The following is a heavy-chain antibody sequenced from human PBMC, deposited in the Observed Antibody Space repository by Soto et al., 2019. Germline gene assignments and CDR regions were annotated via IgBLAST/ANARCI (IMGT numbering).Heavy chain of an antibody. D-gene: IGHD3-10*01. Sequence: QVQLVQSGAEVKKPGASVKVSCKASGYTFTSYAMHWVRQAPGQRLEWMGWINAGNGNTKYSQKFQGRVTITRDTSASTAYMELSSLRSEDTAVYYCARGALWFGESPYDYWGQGTLVTVSS. CDR3: ARGALWFGESPYDY. V-gene: IGHV1-3*01. J-gene: IGHJ4*02. CDR1: GYTFTSYA. CDR2: INAGNGNT.